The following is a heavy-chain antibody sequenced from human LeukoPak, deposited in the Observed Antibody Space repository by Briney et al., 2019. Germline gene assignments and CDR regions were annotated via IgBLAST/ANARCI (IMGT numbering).Heavy chain of an antibody. CDR1: GGSISSGDYY. Sequence: SETLSLTCTVSGGSISSGDYYWSWIRQHPGKGLEWIGYIYYSGSTYYSPSLKSRVTISVDMSKNQFSLKLSSVTAADTAVYYCARDSRYGSGYYYYGMDVWGQGTTVTVSS. CDR3: ARDSRYGSGYYYYGMDV. J-gene: IGHJ6*02. CDR2: IYYSGST. V-gene: IGHV4-31*03. D-gene: IGHD3-10*01.